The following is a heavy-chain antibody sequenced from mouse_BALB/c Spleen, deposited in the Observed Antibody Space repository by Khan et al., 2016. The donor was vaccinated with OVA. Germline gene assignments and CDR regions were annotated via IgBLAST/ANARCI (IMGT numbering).Heavy chain of an antibody. CDR1: WFSLTNYG. J-gene: IGHJ4*01. CDR2: IWSDGST. D-gene: IGHD2-4*01. Sequence: QVQLKESGPDLAAPSQSLSITCTISWFSLTNYGVHWVRQPPGKGLEWLVVIWSDGSTTYNSALKSRLTITKDNSQSQVFLKMNSLQTDDTAIYFCARQPYYHYNILDYWGQGTSVTVSS. V-gene: IGHV2-6-1*01. CDR3: ARQPYYHYNILDY.